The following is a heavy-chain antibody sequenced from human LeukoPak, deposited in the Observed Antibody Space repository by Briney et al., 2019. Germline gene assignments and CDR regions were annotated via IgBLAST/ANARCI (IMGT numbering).Heavy chain of an antibody. V-gene: IGHV4-31*03. CDR1: GGSISSGGYY. CDR2: IYYSGST. J-gene: IGHJ5*02. Sequence: SETLSLTCTVSGGSISSGGYYWSWIRQHPGKGLEWIGYIYYSGSTYYNPSLKSRVTISVDTSKSQFSLKLSSVTAADTAVYYCARGVPAAIASYSNWFDPWGQGTLVTVSS. D-gene: IGHD2-2*02. CDR3: ARGVPAAIASYSNWFDP.